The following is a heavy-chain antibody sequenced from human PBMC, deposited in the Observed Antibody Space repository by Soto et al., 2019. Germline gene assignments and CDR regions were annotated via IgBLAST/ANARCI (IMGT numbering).Heavy chain of an antibody. CDR2: ISYDGSNK. V-gene: IGHV3-30-3*01. CDR1: GFTLSSYA. J-gene: IGHJ6*02. CDR3: ARGYDEHGGMDV. D-gene: IGHD2-2*01. Sequence: QVQLVESGGGMVQPGRSLRLSCAASGFTLSSYAMHWVRQAPGKGLEWVAVISYDGSNKYYADSVKGRFTISRDNSKNTLYLQMNSLRTEDTAVYYCARGYDEHGGMDVWGQGTTVTVSS.